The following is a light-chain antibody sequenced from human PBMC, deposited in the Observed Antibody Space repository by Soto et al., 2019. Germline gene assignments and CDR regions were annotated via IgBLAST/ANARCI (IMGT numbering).Light chain of an antibody. CDR1: QSISNY. V-gene: IGKV1-39*01. J-gene: IGKJ2*01. CDR2: DAS. CDR3: QQNDSNPYT. Sequence: DIQMTQSPSSLSASVGDRVTITCRASQSISNYLTWYQQKPGKAPNLLIYDASSLLSGVPSRFSGSGSGTDFTLTISSLQPEDFSIYYCQQNDSNPYTFGQGTKLEIK.